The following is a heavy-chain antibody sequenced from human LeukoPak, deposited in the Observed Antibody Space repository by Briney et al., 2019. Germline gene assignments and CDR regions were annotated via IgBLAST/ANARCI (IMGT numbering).Heavy chain of an antibody. CDR1: GFTFSSYA. J-gene: IGHJ1*01. CDR3: AKVVYDFWSGQGYFQH. D-gene: IGHD3-3*01. V-gene: IGHV3-23*01. Sequence: GGSLRLSCAASGFTFSSYAMSWVRQAPGKGLEWVSAISGSGGSTYYADSVKGRFTISRDNSKNTLYLQMNSLRAEDTAVYYCAKVVYDFWSGQGYFQHWGQGTLVTVSS. CDR2: ISGSGGST.